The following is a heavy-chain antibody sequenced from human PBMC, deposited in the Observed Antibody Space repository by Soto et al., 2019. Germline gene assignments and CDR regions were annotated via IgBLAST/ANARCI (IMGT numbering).Heavy chain of an antibody. Sequence: TLSLTCTVSGGSISSFYWSWVRQPPGKGLEWIGYISYSGSTNYNPSLKSRVTMSVDTSKNQFSLKLSSVTAADTAVYYCARGYGGSSWYPWFDPWGQGTLVTVSS. D-gene: IGHD6-13*01. V-gene: IGHV4-59*01. CDR2: ISYSGST. J-gene: IGHJ5*02. CDR1: GGSISSFY. CDR3: ARGYGGSSWYPWFDP.